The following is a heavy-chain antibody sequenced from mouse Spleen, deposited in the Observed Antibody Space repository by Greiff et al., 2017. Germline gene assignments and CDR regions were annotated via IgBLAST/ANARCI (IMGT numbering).Heavy chain of an antibody. Sequence: VQLQQSGAELVRPGTSVKVSCKASGYAFTNYLIEWVKQRPGQGLEWIGVINPGSGGTNYNEKFKGKATLTADKSSSTAYMQLSSLTSEDSAVYFCARRGTTVVDWYFDVWGTGTTVTVSS. D-gene: IGHD1-1*01. CDR2: INPGSGGT. J-gene: IGHJ1*03. CDR3: ARRGTTVVDWYFDV. CDR1: GYAFTNYL. V-gene: IGHV1-54*01.